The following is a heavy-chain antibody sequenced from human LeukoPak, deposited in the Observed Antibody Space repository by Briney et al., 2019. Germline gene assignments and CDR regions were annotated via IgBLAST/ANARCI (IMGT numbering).Heavy chain of an antibody. CDR2: IIPIFGTA. CDR3: ARGPSSSWRGGFDY. Sequence: ASVKVSCKASGGTFSSYAISWVRKAPGQGLEWMGGIIPIFGTANYAQKFQGRVTITADESTSTAYMELSSLRSEDTAVYYCARGPSSSWRGGFDYWGQGTLVTVSS. V-gene: IGHV1-69*13. D-gene: IGHD6-13*01. J-gene: IGHJ4*02. CDR1: GGTFSSYA.